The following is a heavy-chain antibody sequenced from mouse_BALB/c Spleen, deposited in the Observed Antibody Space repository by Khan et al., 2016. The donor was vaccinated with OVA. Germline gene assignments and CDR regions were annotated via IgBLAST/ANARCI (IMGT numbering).Heavy chain of an antibody. Sequence: EVELVESGGDLVRPGGSLKLSCAASGFTFSAYGMSWVRQSPDKSLEWVATINSDGCYTYYPDRLKGRVIISRDNAKNTLYLQMRSLKSEDTAMYYCASHLTGSFAYWGQGTLVTVSA. J-gene: IGHJ3*01. V-gene: IGHV5-6*01. CDR2: INSDGCYT. D-gene: IGHD4-1*01. CDR1: GFTFSAYG. CDR3: ASHLTGSFAY.